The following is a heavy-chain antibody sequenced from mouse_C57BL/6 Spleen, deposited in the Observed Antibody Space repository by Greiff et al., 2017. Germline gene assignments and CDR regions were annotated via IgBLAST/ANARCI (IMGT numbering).Heavy chain of an antibody. J-gene: IGHJ3*01. CDR3: ASPFITTEAWFAY. CDR2: INPSNGGT. Sequence: VQLQQPGTELVKPGASVKLSCKASGYTFTSYWMHWVKQRPGQGLEWIGNINPSNGGTNYNEKFKSKATLTVDKSSSTAYMQLSSLTSEDSAVYYCASPFITTEAWFAYWGQGNLVTVSA. CDR1: GYTFTSYW. V-gene: IGHV1-53*01. D-gene: IGHD1-1*01.